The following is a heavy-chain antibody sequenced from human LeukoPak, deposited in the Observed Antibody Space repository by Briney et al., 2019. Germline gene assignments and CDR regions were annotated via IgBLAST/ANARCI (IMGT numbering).Heavy chain of an antibody. J-gene: IGHJ5*02. CDR3: AHLDYYDSSGYYSNLHNWFDP. V-gene: IGHV2-5*01. CDR2: IYWNDDK. Sequence: SGPTLVKPTQTLTLTCTFSGFSLSTSGVGVGWIRQPPGKALEWLALIYWNDDKRYSPSLKSRLTITKDTSKSQVVLTMTNMDPVDTATYYCAHLDYYDSSGYYSNLHNWFDPWGQGTLVTVSS. CDR1: GFSLSTSGVG. D-gene: IGHD3-22*01.